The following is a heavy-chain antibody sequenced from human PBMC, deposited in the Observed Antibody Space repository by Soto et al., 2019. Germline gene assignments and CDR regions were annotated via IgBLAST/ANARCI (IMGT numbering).Heavy chain of an antibody. V-gene: IGHV4-39*01. CDR3: ASYYYDSSGYYYVPGVY. D-gene: IGHD3-22*01. CDR2: IYYSGST. J-gene: IGHJ4*02. CDR1: GGSISSSSYY. Sequence: SETLSLTCTVSGGSISSSSYYWGWIRQPPGKGLEWIGSIYYSGSTYYNPSLKSRVTISVETSKNQFSLRLSSVTAADTAVYYCASYYYDSSGYYYVPGVYWGQGTLVTVSS.